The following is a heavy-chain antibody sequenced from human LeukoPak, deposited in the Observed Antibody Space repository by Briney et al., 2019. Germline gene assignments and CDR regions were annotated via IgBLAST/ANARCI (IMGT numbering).Heavy chain of an antibody. V-gene: IGHV3-30*18. D-gene: IGHD5-18*01. CDR1: GFTFSSYG. CDR2: ISYDGSNK. CDR3: AKGTAPTHYYYYGMDV. Sequence: GGSLRLSCAASGFTFSSYGMHWVRQAPGKGLEWVAVISYDGSNKYYADSVKGRFTISRDNSKNTLYLQMNSLRAEDTAVYYCAKGTAPTHYYYYGMDVWGKGTTVTVSS. J-gene: IGHJ6*04.